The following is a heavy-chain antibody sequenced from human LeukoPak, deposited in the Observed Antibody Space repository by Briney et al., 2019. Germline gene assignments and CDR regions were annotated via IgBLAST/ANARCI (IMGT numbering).Heavy chain of an antibody. Sequence: GGSLRLSCAASGFTFSSYAMSWVRQAPGKGLEWVSSISGSGGSTYYPDSVKGRFTISRDNSKNTVYLQMNSLRAEDRAVYYCAKDQGSGCGSYSWGNFDYWGQGTLVTVSS. CDR2: ISGSGGST. V-gene: IGHV3-23*01. CDR1: GFTFSSYA. D-gene: IGHD3-16*01. J-gene: IGHJ4*02. CDR3: AKDQGSGCGSYSWGNFDY.